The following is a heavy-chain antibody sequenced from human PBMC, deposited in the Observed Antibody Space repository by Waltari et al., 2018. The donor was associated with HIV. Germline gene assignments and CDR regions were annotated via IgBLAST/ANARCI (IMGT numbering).Heavy chain of an antibody. CDR2: IVVGSGNT. CDR3: AADPQGLRWSPNGMDV. V-gene: IGHV1-58*01. D-gene: IGHD4-17*01. CDR1: GFTFTISA. Sequence: MQLVQSGPDVKTPGTSVKVSCKASGFTFTISAVQWVRQARGQRLERRGGIVVGSGNTNYAQEFQERVTITRDMSTSTAYMELSSLRSEDTAVYYCAADPQGLRWSPNGMDVGGQGTTVTVSS. J-gene: IGHJ6*02.